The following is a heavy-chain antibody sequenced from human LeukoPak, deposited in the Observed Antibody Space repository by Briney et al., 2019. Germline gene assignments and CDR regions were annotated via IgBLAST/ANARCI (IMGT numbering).Heavy chain of an antibody. V-gene: IGHV4-59*01. CDR1: GGSISSYY. J-gene: IGHJ6*03. CDR3: ARVGFRFLGAMVRGKRYYYYMDV. Sequence: PSETLSLTCTVSGGSISSYYWSWIRQPPRKGLEWIGYIYYSGSTNSNPSLKSRVTISVDTSKNQFSLKLSSVTAADTAVYYCARVGFRFLGAMVRGKRYYYYMDVWGKGTTVTVSS. CDR2: IYYSGST. D-gene: IGHD3-10*01.